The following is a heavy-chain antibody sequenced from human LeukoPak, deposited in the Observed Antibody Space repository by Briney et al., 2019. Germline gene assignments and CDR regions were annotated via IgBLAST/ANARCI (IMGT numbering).Heavy chain of an antibody. Sequence: PSETLCLTCVVSGYSISNDYYWGWIRQPPGKGLEWIGNIYHSGGSNYNPSLKSRVTISIDTSKNQFSLKLSSVTAADTAVYYCARSPYYYDSSGYSRAFDIWGQGTMVTVSS. J-gene: IGHJ3*02. CDR1: GYSISNDYY. CDR3: ARSPYYYDSSGYSRAFDI. CDR2: IYHSGGS. D-gene: IGHD3-22*01. V-gene: IGHV4-38-2*01.